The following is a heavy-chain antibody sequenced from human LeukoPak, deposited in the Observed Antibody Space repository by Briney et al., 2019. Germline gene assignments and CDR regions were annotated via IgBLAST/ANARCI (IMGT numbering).Heavy chain of an antibody. Sequence: GGSLRLSCAASGFSFSSYAMSWVRQAPGKGLEWVSGISDSGGSTYYADSVKGRFTVSRDNSKKQLFLQVDSLRVEDTAVYYCAKGKINHDGAFDAWGQGTRVTVSS. CDR1: GFSFSSYA. CDR3: AKGKINHDGAFDA. CDR2: ISDSGGST. D-gene: IGHD5-24*01. V-gene: IGHV3-23*01. J-gene: IGHJ3*01.